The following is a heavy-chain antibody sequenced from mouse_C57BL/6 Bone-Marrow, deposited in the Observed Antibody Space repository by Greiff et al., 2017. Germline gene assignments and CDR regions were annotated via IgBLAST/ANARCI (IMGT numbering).Heavy chain of an antibody. CDR2: IRNKANGYTT. Sequence: EVMLVESGGGLVQPGASLRLSCAASGFTFTDYYMSWVRQPPGKAPEWLALIRNKANGYTTEYTASVKGRFTISRDNSQNILYLQMTTLRTEDSATYYGVKAPNYDGSAWFAYWGQGTLVTVSA. J-gene: IGHJ3*01. D-gene: IGHD1-1*01. V-gene: IGHV7-4*01. CDR1: GFTFTDYY. CDR3: VKAPNYDGSAWFAY.